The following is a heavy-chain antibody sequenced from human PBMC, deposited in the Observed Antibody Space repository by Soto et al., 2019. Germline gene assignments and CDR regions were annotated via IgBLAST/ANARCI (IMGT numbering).Heavy chain of an antibody. Sequence: SVKVSCKASGGTFSSYTISWVRQAPGQGLEWMGRIIPILGIANYAQKFQGRVTITADKSTSTAYMELSSLRSEDTAVYYCASTAELLLGDYYYYYYMDVWGKGTTVTVSS. J-gene: IGHJ6*03. V-gene: IGHV1-69*02. CDR1: GGTFSSYT. CDR2: IIPILGIA. CDR3: ASTAELLLGDYYYYYYMDV. D-gene: IGHD3-10*01.